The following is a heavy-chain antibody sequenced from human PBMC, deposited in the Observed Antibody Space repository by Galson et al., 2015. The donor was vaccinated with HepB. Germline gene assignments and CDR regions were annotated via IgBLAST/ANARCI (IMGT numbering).Heavy chain of an antibody. V-gene: IGHV4-39*01. D-gene: IGHD1-26*01. CDR2: IYYRGST. J-gene: IGHJ5*02. CDR1: GGSISSHNYY. Sequence: ETLSLTCTVSGGSISSHNYYWGWIRQPPGKGLAWIGSIYYRGSTYYNPSLKSRVTISVDTSKNHFSLNLTSVTAADTAVYYCARQGTFFLGGTGVWFNPWGQGTLVTVSS. CDR3: ARQGTFFLGGTGVWFNP.